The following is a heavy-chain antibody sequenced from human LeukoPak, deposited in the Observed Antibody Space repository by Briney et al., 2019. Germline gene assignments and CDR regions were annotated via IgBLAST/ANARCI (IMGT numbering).Heavy chain of an antibody. CDR1: GGSISSYY. Sequence: SETLSLTCTVSGGSISSYYWSWIRQPPGKGLEWIGYIYYSGSTNYNPSLKSRVTISVDTSKNQFSLKLSSVTAADADVYYCARYGDEDYFDYWGQGTLVTVSS. CDR3: ARYGDEDYFDY. D-gene: IGHD4-17*01. CDR2: IYYSGST. J-gene: IGHJ4*02. V-gene: IGHV4-59*08.